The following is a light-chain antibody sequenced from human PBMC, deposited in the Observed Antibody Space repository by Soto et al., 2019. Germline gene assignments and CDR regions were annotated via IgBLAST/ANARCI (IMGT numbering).Light chain of an antibody. CDR1: RGIGDR. CDR3: QHYNTWT. Sequence: DIQMNQSPSSLSAVVGDRVTITCRASRGIGDRLTWYQQKPGKAPKLLIYEAFTLQSGVSSRFSGNGSGTEFSLTISSLQADDFGSYYCQHYNTWTFGPGTKVDIK. J-gene: IGKJ1*01. V-gene: IGKV1-12*01. CDR2: EAF.